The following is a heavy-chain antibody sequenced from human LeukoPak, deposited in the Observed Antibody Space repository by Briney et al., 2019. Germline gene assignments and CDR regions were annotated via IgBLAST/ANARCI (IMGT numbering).Heavy chain of an antibody. D-gene: IGHD3-3*01. CDR1: GGSISSYY. CDR2: IYYSGST. Sequence: SETLSLTCTVSGGSISSYYWGWIRQPPGKGLEWIGYIYYSGSTNYNPSLKSRVTISVDTSKNQFSLKLSSVTAADTAVYYCARASILEWLLYRRGGYYFDYWGQGTLVTVSS. V-gene: IGHV4-59*01. CDR3: ARASILEWLLYRRGGYYFDY. J-gene: IGHJ4*02.